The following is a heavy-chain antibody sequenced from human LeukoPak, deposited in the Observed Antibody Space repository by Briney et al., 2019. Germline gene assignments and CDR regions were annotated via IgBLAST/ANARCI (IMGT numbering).Heavy chain of an antibody. CDR1: GFTFSSYA. D-gene: IGHD5-24*01. CDR3: ARDNGGYNYDF. CDR2: ISGSGDST. J-gene: IGHJ4*02. V-gene: IGHV3-23*01. Sequence: GGSLRLSCAASGFTFSSYALSWVRQTPEKGLEWVSAISGSGDSTYYANSVKGRFTIPRDNSMNTLFLQMNSLRAEDTAVYYCARDNGGYNYDFWGQGTLVTVSS.